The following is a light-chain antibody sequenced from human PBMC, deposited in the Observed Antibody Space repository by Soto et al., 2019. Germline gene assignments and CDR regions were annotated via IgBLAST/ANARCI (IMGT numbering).Light chain of an antibody. CDR2: DTS. CDR1: QSLSNSF. Sequence: IVLTQSPGTLSLSPGERATLSCRASQSLSNSFIAWYQQKPGQAPRLLIYDTSSRATGIPDRFSGSGSGTDFTLTISRLEPEDFAVYYCQQYGSSPITFGQGTRLENK. J-gene: IGKJ5*01. V-gene: IGKV3-20*01. CDR3: QQYGSSPIT.